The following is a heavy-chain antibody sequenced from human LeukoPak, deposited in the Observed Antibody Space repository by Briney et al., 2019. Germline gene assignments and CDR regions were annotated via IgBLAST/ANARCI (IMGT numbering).Heavy chain of an antibody. CDR2: ISSSGNTI. V-gene: IGHV3-48*03. CDR1: GFTFSTYE. Sequence: GGSLRLSCAASGFTFSTYEMNWVRQAPGKGLEWLSYISSSGNTIFYADSVKGRFTISRDNAKNSLYLQMNSLRAEGTAVYYCARDSSSSWVYWGQGTLVTVSS. D-gene: IGHD6-6*01. J-gene: IGHJ4*02. CDR3: ARDSSSSWVY.